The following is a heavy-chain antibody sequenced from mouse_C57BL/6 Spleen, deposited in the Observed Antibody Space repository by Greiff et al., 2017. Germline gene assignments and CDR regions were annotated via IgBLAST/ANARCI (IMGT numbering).Heavy chain of an antibody. CDR3: ARGDYFDY. J-gene: IGHJ2*01. Sequence: EVKLVESGGGLVKPGGSLKLSCAASGFTFSDYGMHWVRQAPEQGLEWVAYISSGSSTIDYADTVKGRFTISRDNAKNTLFLQLTSLRSEDTAMYYCARGDYFDYWGQGTTLTVSS. CDR1: GFTFSDYG. V-gene: IGHV5-17*01. CDR2: ISSGSSTI.